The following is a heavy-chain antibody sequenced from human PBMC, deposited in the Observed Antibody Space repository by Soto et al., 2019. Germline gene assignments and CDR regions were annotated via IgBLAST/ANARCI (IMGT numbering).Heavy chain of an antibody. Sequence: EVQLVESGGGLVQPGGSLRLSCAASGFTFSSYSMNWVRQAPGKGLEWVSYISSSSSTIYYADSVKGRFTISRDSAKNSLYLQMNSLRDEDTAVYYCARDRTYYYGSGSYYNPSFDIWGQGTMVTVSS. D-gene: IGHD3-10*01. CDR3: ARDRTYYYGSGSYYNPSFDI. CDR1: GFTFSSYS. J-gene: IGHJ3*02. V-gene: IGHV3-48*02. CDR2: ISSSSSTI.